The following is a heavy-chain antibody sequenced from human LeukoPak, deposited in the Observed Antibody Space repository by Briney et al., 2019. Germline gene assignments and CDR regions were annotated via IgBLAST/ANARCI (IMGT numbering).Heavy chain of an antibody. CDR2: ISWNSGSI. CDR1: GFTFDDYA. V-gene: IGHV3-9*03. D-gene: IGHD6-19*01. Sequence: PGRSLRLSCAASGFTFDDYAMHWVRHAPGKGLEWVSGISWNSGSIGYADSVKGRFTISRDNAKNSLYLQMNSLRAEDMALYYCAKGGQYSSGWDYYFDYWGQGTLVTVSS. CDR3: AKGGQYSSGWDYYFDY. J-gene: IGHJ4*02.